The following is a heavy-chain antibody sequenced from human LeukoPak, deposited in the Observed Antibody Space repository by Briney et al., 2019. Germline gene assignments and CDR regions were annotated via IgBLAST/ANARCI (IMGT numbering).Heavy chain of an antibody. J-gene: IGHJ4*02. D-gene: IGHD3-22*01. V-gene: IGHV1-58*02. CDR3: AAVFGSGYYYYFDY. Sequence: SVKVSCKASGFTFTSSSMQWVRQARGQRLEWIGWIAVGSGNTNYAQKFQGRVTVTRDMSTSTAYMELSSLRSEDTAVYYCAAVFGSGYYYYFDYWGRGTLVTVSS. CDR1: GFTFTSSS. CDR2: IAVGSGNT.